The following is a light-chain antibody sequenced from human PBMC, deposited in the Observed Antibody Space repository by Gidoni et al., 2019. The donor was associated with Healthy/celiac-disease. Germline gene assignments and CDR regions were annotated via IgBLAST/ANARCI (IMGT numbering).Light chain of an antibody. CDR3: QQSYSTPET. V-gene: IGKV1-39*01. Sequence: DIQLTQSPSSLSASVGDRVTITCRASQSISSYLNWYQQKPGKAPKLLIYAAFSLQSGVPSRFSGSGSGTDFTLTISSLQPEDFATYYCQQSYSTPETFGRGTKLEIK. J-gene: IGKJ2*01. CDR1: QSISSY. CDR2: AAF.